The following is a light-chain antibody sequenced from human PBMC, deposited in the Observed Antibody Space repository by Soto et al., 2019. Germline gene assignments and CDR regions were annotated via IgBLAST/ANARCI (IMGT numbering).Light chain of an antibody. CDR2: HAS. V-gene: IGKV3-20*01. CDR3: QQNDSSPSWT. J-gene: IGKJ1*01. CDR1: QSIGLA. Sequence: EIVLTQSPGTLSLSPGERATLSCRASQSIGLAIAWYQHKPGQAPRLLIFHASQRATGIPARFRGSGSGTDFTLTISRLEPEDFAVYYCQQNDSSPSWTFGQGTKVDI.